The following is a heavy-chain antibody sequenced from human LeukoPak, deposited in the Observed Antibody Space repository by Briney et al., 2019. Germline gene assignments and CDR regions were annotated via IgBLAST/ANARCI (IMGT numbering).Heavy chain of an antibody. CDR2: IKEDGSEK. CDR3: ARGSGWHDF. D-gene: IGHD6-19*01. Sequence: PGGTLRLSCTASGYTFSSYWMSWVPQAPGKGREWVADIKEDGSEKYHVDSVKGRLTVFRDNDESFLYLQMNSVRAEDTAVYFCARGSGWHDFWGQGTLVTVSS. J-gene: IGHJ4*02. CDR1: GYTFSSYW. V-gene: IGHV3-7*04.